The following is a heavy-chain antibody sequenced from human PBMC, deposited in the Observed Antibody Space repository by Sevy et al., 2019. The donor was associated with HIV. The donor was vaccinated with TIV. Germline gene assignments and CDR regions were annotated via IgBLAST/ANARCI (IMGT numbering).Heavy chain of an antibody. J-gene: IGHJ4*02. CDR1: GFNFRNVW. V-gene: IGHV3-15*01. CDR2: IKSNTDGGTT. CDR3: ATINTVGSLAY. D-gene: IGHD2-15*01. Sequence: GGSLRLSCAASGFNFRNVWMSWVRQAPGKGLEWIGLIKSNTDGGTTEYSAPVKGGITISRDDSKNTLFLQVNSLKAEDTALYYCATINTVGSLAYWGRGTLVTVSS.